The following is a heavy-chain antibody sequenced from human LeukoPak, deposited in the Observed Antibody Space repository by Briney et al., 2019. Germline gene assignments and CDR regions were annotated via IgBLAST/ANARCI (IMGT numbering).Heavy chain of an antibody. CDR3: ARGGRTFDY. CDR1: GFTFDDYG. V-gene: IGHV3-7*01. J-gene: IGHJ4*02. CDR2: IKQDGGEK. Sequence: GGSLRLSCAASGFTFDDYGMSWVRQAPGKGLEWVANIKQDGGEKYYVDSVKGRFIISRDNAKNSLYLQMSSLRAEDTAVYYCARGGRTFDYWGQGTLVTVSS.